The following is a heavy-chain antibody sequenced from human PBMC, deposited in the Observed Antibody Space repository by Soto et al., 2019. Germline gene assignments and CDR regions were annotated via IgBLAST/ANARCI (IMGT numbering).Heavy chain of an antibody. CDR1: GVSFTGYY. Sequence: QVHLQQWGAGLLKPSETLSLTCAVYGVSFTGYYWSWIRKPPGKGLSWIGEINHSGSTDYNPSLNMRVTISIDTYQQQFSLKLSSVTAADTAVYYCATSYYNFWSAYYLAYFDYLCQGTLVTVSS. D-gene: IGHD3-3*01. V-gene: IGHV4-34*01. CDR3: ATSYYNFWSAYYLAYFDY. J-gene: IGHJ4*02. CDR2: INHSGST.